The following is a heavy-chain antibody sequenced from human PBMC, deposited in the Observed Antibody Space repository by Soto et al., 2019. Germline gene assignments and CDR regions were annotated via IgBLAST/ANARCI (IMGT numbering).Heavy chain of an antibody. V-gene: IGHV4-34*02. D-gene: IGHD1-26*01. CDR3: ALCGSHSKYYYYGVDV. J-gene: IGHJ6*02. Sequence: QVQLQQWGAGLLKPSETLSLTCAGYGGSFSGYYWSWIRQTPGKGLEWIGEINHSGGTNYNPSLKSRVTISVDTSKTQFSLKLSSVTAADTAVYYCALCGSHSKYYYYGVDVWGQGTTVTVSS. CDR1: GGSFSGYY. CDR2: INHSGGT.